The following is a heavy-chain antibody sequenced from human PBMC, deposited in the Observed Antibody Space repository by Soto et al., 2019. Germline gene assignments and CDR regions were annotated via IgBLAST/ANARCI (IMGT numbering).Heavy chain of an antibody. CDR2: ISTNGGST. CDR3: VKGEYYYDSSGYYPFDY. V-gene: IGHV3-64D*06. CDR1: GFSFSSYA. Sequence: GGSLRLSCAASGFSFSSYAMHWVRQAPGKGLEYVSSISTNGGSTHYADSVKGRFTISRDNSKNTQYLQMSSLRADDTAVYYCVKGEYYYDSSGYYPFDYWGQGTLVTVSS. J-gene: IGHJ4*02. D-gene: IGHD3-22*01.